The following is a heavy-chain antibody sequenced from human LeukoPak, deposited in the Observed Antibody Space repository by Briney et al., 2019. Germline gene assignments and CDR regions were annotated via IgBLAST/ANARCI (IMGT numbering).Heavy chain of an antibody. CDR2: IYYSGST. Sequence: SETLSLTCTVSGGSISSYYWSWIRQPPGKGLEWIGYIYYSGSTNYNPSLKSRVTISVDTSKNQFSLKLSSVTAADTAVYYCARERIPTGPLDIWGQGTMVTVSS. D-gene: IGHD2-15*01. CDR1: GGSISSYY. CDR3: ARERIPTGPLDI. J-gene: IGHJ3*02. V-gene: IGHV4-59*01.